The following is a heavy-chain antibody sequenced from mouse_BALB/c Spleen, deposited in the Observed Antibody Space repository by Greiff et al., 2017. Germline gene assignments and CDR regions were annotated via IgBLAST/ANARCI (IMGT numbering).Heavy chain of an antibody. V-gene: IGHV5-12-2*01. J-gene: IGHJ1*01. CDR2: ISNGGGST. CDR1: GFTFSSYT. D-gene: IGHD1-1*01. CDR3: ARHYGSSYFDV. Sequence: EVKVVESGGGLVQPGGSLKLSCAASGFTFSSYTMSWVRQTPEKRLEWVAYISNGGGSTYYPDTVKGRFTISRDNAKNTLYLQMSSLKSEDTAMYYCARHYGSSYFDVWGAGSTVTVSS.